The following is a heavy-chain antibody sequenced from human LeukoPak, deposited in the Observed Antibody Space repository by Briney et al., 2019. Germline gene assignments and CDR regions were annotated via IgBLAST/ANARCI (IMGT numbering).Heavy chain of an antibody. V-gene: IGHV4-59*08. J-gene: IGHJ4*02. CDR3: ARGGTMTTVPL. CDR2: IFYSGST. CDR1: GGSISSYY. Sequence: SETLSLTCTVSGGSISSYYWSWIRQPPGKGLEWIGYIFYSGSTNYNPSLKSRVTISVDTSKNQFSLKLSSVTAADTAVYYCARGGTMTTVPLWGQATLVTASS. D-gene: IGHD4-17*01.